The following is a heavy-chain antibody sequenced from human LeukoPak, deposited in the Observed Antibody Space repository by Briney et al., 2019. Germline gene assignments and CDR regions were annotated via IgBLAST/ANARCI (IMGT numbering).Heavy chain of an antibody. V-gene: IGHV4-59*01. CDR1: GGSISSYY. CDR3: ARERRDRSGYWGMIDY. CDR2: IYYSGST. J-gene: IGHJ4*02. D-gene: IGHD3-22*01. Sequence: SETLSLTCTVSGGSISSYYWSWIRQPPGKGLEWIGYIYYSGSTNYNPSLKSRVTISVDTSKNQFSLKLSSVTAAGTAVYYCARERRDRSGYWGMIDYWGQGNLVTVSS.